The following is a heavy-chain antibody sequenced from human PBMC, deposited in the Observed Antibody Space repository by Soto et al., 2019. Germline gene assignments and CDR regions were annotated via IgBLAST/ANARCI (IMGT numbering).Heavy chain of an antibody. CDR1: GFTFSSYA. CDR2: ISGSGGST. V-gene: IGHV3-23*01. CDR3: ATAARPNYYYGMDV. J-gene: IGHJ6*02. Sequence: EVQLLESGGGLVQPGGSLRLSCAASGFTFSSYAMSWVRQAPGKGLEWVSAISGSGGSTYYADSVKGRFTISRDNSKNALYLQMNSLRPEDTAVYYCATAARPNYYYGMDVWGQGTTVTVSS. D-gene: IGHD6-6*01.